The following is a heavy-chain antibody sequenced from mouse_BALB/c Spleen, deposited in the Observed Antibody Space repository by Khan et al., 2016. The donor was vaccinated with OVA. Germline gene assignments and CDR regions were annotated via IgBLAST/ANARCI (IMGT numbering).Heavy chain of an antibody. CDR1: GYTFNSYT. V-gene: IGHV1-4*01. Sequence: QVQLQQSGAELARPGASLKMSCKASGYTFNSYTIHWVKQRPGLTLEWIGQINPRNDYTNYNQKFKDKATLTVDKSSSTAYMQLSSLTSDDSAVSYFVRGGASHRADCWFAYGGEGTLVTVS. D-gene: IGHD3-3*01. J-gene: IGHJ3*01. CDR3: VRGGASHRADCWFAY. CDR2: INPRNDYT.